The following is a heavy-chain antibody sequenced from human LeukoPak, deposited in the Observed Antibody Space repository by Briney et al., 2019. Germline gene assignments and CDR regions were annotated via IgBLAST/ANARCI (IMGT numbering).Heavy chain of an antibody. CDR1: GFTFSSYG. CDR2: IRYDGSNK. J-gene: IGHJ3*02. CDR3: AREVYDSSGYQLKLYAFDI. D-gene: IGHD3-22*01. Sequence: PGRSLRLSCAASGFTFSSYGMHWVRQAPGKGLEWVAVIRYDGSNKYYADSVKGRFTISRDNSKNTLYLQMNSLRAEDTAVYYCAREVYDSSGYQLKLYAFDIWGQGTMVTVSS. V-gene: IGHV3-33*01.